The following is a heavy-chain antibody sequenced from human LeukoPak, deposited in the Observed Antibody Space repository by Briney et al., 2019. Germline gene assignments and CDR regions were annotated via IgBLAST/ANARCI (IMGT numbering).Heavy chain of an antibody. CDR3: ARDPAPYCTNGVCSWFDP. D-gene: IGHD2-8*01. Sequence: PGGSLRLSCAASGFTFSDYYMSWIRQAPGKGLEWVSYISSSGSTIYYADSVKGRFTISRDNAKNSLYLQMNSLRAEDTAVYYCARDPAPYCTNGVCSWFDPWGQGTLVTVSS. J-gene: IGHJ5*02. V-gene: IGHV3-11*04. CDR2: ISSSGSTI. CDR1: GFTFSDYY.